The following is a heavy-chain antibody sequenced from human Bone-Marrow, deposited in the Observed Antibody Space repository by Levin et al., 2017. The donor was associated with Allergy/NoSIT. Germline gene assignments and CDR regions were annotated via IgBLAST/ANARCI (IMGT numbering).Heavy chain of an antibody. V-gene: IGHV3-48*01. Sequence: GGSLRLSCAASGFTFSSYSMNWVRQAPGKGLEWVSYISSSSSTIYYADSVKGRFTISRDNAKNSLYLQMNSLRAEDTAVYYCARRPSHPPGRELLPDYWGQGTLVTVSS. CDR1: GFTFSSYS. CDR2: ISSSSSTI. D-gene: IGHD1-26*01. J-gene: IGHJ4*02. CDR3: ARRPSHPPGRELLPDY.